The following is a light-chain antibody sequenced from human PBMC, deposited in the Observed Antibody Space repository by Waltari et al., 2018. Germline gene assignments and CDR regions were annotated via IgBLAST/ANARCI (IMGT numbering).Light chain of an antibody. V-gene: IGLV2-8*01. CDR2: EVS. Sequence: QSALTQPPSASGSPGQSVTISCTGTSSYVGGYNYVSWYQQHPGKAPKLMIYEVSKRPSGVPDRFSGSKSGNTASLTVSGLQAEDEADYYCSSYAGSKVVFGGGTKLTVL. CDR1: SSYVGGYNY. CDR3: SSYAGSKVV. J-gene: IGLJ2*01.